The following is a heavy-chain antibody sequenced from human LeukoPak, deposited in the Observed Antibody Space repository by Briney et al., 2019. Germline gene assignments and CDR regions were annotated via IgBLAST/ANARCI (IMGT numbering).Heavy chain of an antibody. J-gene: IGHJ6*02. CDR1: GFTFRRHA. CDR3: AKDRWFGELSHYYYGMDV. CDR2: ISYDGSTK. D-gene: IGHD3-10*01. V-gene: IGHV3-30*18. Sequence: PGGSLRLSCAASGFTFRRHAMHWVRQAPGKGLEWMAVISYDGSTKYYADSVKGRFTISRDNSENTLHLQMNSLGADDTAVYYCAKDRWFGELSHYYYGMDVWGQGTMVTVSS.